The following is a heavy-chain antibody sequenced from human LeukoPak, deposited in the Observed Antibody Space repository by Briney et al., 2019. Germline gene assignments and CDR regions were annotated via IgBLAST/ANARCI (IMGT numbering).Heavy chain of an antibody. D-gene: IGHD2-2*01. CDR2: ISYDGRNI. CDR1: GFTFNNYG. J-gene: IGHJ4*02. CDR3: AKGPLRGTAAAIDY. V-gene: IGHV3-30*18. Sequence: GGSLRLSCAASGFTFNNYGMHWVRQAPGKGLEWVAVISYDGRNIHYPDSVKGRFTISRDISTDTLWLQMDSLRTEDTAVYYCAKGPLRGTAAAIDYWGQGTLVTVFS.